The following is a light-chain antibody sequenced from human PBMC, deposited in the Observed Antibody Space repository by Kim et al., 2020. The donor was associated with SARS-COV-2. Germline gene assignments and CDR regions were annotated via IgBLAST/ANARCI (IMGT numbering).Light chain of an antibody. CDR2: AAS. Sequence: ASVGDRVTITFRASHNLIIYLAWYQQKPGKAPKLLISAASTLQSGVPSRFSGSGSGTDFTLTISSLQPEDFATYYCQQLNSYPLTFGGGTKVDIK. V-gene: IGKV1-9*01. J-gene: IGKJ4*01. CDR1: HNLIIY. CDR3: QQLNSYPLT.